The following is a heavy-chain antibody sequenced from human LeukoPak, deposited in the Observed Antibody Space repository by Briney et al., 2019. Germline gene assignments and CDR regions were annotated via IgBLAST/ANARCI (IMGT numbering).Heavy chain of an antibody. V-gene: IGHV5-10-1*01. D-gene: IGHD1-26*01. CDR1: GYSFTSFW. CDR2: IDPSDSYT. CDR3: TRQQKESVSSGFDY. J-gene: IGHJ4*02. Sequence: GESLKISCKSSGYSFTSFWIRWVRQMPGKGLEWMGRIDPSDSYTNYSPSFQGHVTISADKSISTAYLQWSSLKASDTAVYYCTRQQKESVSSGFDYWGQGTLVTVSS.